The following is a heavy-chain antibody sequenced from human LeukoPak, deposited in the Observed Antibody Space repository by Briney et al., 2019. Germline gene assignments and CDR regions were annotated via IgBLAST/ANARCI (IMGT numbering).Heavy chain of an antibody. V-gene: IGHV1-2*02. CDR1: GYTFTGYY. J-gene: IGHJ4*02. D-gene: IGHD3-22*01. CDR2: INPNSGGT. Sequence: ASVRVSCKASGYTFTGYYMHWVRQAPGQGLEWMGWINPNSGGTNYAEKVKGRVTMTRDTSISTPYMELSRLRSDDTAVYYCARNFYFDSSGYYHYWGQGTLVTVSS. CDR3: ARNFYFDSSGYYHY.